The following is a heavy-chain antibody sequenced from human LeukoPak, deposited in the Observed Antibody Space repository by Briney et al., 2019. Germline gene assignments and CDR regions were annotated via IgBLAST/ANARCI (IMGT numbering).Heavy chain of an antibody. D-gene: IGHD6-19*01. CDR2: IWYVGSNK. Sequence: GGSLRLSCAASGFIFSSSGMHWVRQTPGKWLEWVGIIWYVGSNKYYADSVKGRFTIPRDNAKNTVYLQMNSLRVEDTAVYYCARDQGTSGGWPAVGRMGYLVYWGEGTQVTDSS. J-gene: IGHJ4*02. CDR1: GFIFSSSG. CDR3: ARDQGTSGGWPAVGRMGYLVY. V-gene: IGHV3-33*01.